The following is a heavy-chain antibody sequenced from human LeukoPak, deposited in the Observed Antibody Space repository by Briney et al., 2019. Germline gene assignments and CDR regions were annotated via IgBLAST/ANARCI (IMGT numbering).Heavy chain of an antibody. V-gene: IGHV3-30*02. J-gene: IGHJ4*02. CDR1: GFTFSSYG. CDR2: IRYDGSNK. Sequence: GGSLRLSCAASGFTFSSYGMHWVRQAPGKGLEWVAFIRYDGSNKYYADSVKGRFTISRDNSKNTLYLQMNSLRAEDTAVYYCARYPCSGGSCYSIIDYWGQGTLVTVSS. D-gene: IGHD2-15*01. CDR3: ARYPCSGGSCYSIIDY.